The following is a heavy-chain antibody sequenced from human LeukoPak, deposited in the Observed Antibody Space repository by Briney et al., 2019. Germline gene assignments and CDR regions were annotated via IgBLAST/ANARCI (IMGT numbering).Heavy chain of an antibody. CDR1: GFTFSDYY. V-gene: IGHV3-11*04. CDR3: ARVNPGRQTYDYVWGSYRHLGDDDAFDI. D-gene: IGHD3-16*02. CDR2: ISGSGSTI. Sequence: GGSVRLSCSASGFTFSDYYMSWLRQAPGKGLEWISYISGSGSTIFYADSVKGRFTISRDNAKNSLYLQMNSLRAEDTAVYYCARVNPGRQTYDYVWGSYRHLGDDDAFDIWGQVKMVTVSS. J-gene: IGHJ3*02.